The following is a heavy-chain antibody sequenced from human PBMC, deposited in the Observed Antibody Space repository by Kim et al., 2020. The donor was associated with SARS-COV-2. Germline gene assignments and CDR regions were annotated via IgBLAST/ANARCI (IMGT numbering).Heavy chain of an antibody. CDR2: IKVDGSTR. CDR3: ARDLGSDLWWGRVDY. CDR1: GFNLSGYL. J-gene: IGHJ4*01. V-gene: IGHV3-7*01. Sequence: GGSLRLSCAASGFNLSGYLMSWVRQAPGKGLEWVSSIKVDGSTRRYVDSVKGRFTISRDNAKNSLYLQMNSLRAEDTAVYYCARDLGSDLWWGRVDYSG. D-gene: IGHD2-21*01.